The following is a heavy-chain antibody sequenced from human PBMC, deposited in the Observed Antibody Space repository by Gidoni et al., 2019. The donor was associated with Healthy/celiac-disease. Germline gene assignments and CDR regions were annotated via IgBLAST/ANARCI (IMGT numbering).Heavy chain of an antibody. CDR1: GGSTSSSRYY. CDR3: ARGYSSSSLTLYYYYYGMDV. D-gene: IGHD6-6*01. Sequence: QLQLQGSGPGLVEPSATLSLTFTVSGGSTSSSRYYLGWIRQPPGKGLEWIGSIYYSGSTYYNPSLKSRVTISVDTSKNQFSLKLSSVTAADTAVYYCARGYSSSSLTLYYYYYGMDVWGQGTTVTVSS. V-gene: IGHV4-39*07. J-gene: IGHJ6*02. CDR2: IYYSGST.